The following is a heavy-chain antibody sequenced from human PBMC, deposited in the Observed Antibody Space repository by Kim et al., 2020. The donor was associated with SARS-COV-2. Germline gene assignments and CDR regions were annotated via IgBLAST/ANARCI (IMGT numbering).Heavy chain of an antibody. D-gene: IGHD2-21*02. CDR2: IKSKTDGGTT. CDR1: GFTFSNAW. V-gene: IGHV3-15*01. CDR3: TTTENVVVTYSPDY. J-gene: IGHJ4*02. Sequence: GGSLRLSCAASGFTFSNAWMSWVRQAPGKGLEWVGRIKSKTDGGTTDYAAPVKGRFTISSDDSKNTLYLQMNSLKTEDTAVYYCTTTENVVVTYSPDYWGQGTLVTVSS.